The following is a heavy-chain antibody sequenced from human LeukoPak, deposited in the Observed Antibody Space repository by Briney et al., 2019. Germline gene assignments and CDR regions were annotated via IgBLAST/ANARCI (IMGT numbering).Heavy chain of an antibody. J-gene: IGHJ5*02. Sequence: SETLSLTCTVSGASLSFTSHSWGWVRQSPGKGLEWMATFHSSGSSFYTPSLQSRVTISADPSKSQFSLNLSSVTAADTAVYYCARLPTGFPNWFDTWGQGTLVTVSS. CDR3: ARLPTGFPNWFDT. CDR1: GASLSFTSHS. V-gene: IGHV4-39*01. D-gene: IGHD4-17*01. CDR2: FHSSGSS.